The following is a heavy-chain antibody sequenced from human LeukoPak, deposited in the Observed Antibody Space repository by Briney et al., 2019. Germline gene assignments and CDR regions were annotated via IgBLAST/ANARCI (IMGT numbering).Heavy chain of an antibody. CDR1: GGSITSYY. J-gene: IGHJ4*02. V-gene: IGHV4-59*01. CDR2: LYYSGST. CDR3: ARAGDYSDYVFDY. Sequence: SETLSLTCTVSGGSITSYYWSWIRQPPGKGLEWIGYLYYSGSTNYNPSLKSRVTISLDTSKNQFSLRLSSVTAADTAVYYCARAGDYSDYVFDYWGQGTLVTVSS. D-gene: IGHD4-11*01.